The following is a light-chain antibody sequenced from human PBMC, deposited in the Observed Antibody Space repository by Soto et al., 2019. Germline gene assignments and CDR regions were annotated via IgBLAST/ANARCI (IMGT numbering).Light chain of an antibody. V-gene: IGKV3-20*01. CDR3: QQYGSSLPWT. Sequence: IVLTQSPGTLSLSPGDRATLSCRASQSVSSYLAWYQQKPGQAPRLLIYGASTRATGIPGRFSGSGSGTDFTHTISRLEPEDSAVFYCQQYGSSLPWTFGQGTKVEIK. CDR2: GAS. J-gene: IGKJ1*01. CDR1: QSVSSY.